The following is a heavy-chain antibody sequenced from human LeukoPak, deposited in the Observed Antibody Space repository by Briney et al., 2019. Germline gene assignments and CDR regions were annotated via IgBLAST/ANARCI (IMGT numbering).Heavy chain of an antibody. V-gene: IGHV3-23*01. CDR1: GFTFSSYA. D-gene: IGHD6-13*01. CDR3: AKGPIASKTLRMYSSSWYSY. Sequence: GGSLRLSCAASGFTFSSYAMSWVRQAPGKGLEWVSAISGSGGSTYYADSVKGRFTISRDNSKNTLYLQMNSLRAEDTAVYYCAKGPIASKTLRMYSSSWYSYWGQGTLVTVSS. J-gene: IGHJ4*02. CDR2: ISGSGGST.